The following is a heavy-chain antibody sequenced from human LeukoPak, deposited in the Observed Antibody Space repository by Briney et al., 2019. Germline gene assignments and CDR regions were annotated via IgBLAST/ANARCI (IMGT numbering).Heavy chain of an antibody. V-gene: IGHV4-34*01. D-gene: IGHD3-22*01. Sequence: PSETLSLTCAVYGGSFSTYYWSWIRQPPGKGLEWIGEINHSGRTNYNPSLKSRVAISVDTSKNQFSLKLSSVTAADTAVYYCARAGRKPMIGGGDAFDIWGQGTMVTVSS. CDR2: INHSGRT. J-gene: IGHJ3*02. CDR1: GGSFSTYY. CDR3: ARAGRKPMIGGGDAFDI.